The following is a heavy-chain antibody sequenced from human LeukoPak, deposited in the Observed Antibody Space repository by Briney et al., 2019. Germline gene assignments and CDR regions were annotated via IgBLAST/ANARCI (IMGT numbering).Heavy chain of an antibody. CDR2: IYYTGST. CDR3: ARDARAGNFDY. J-gene: IGHJ4*02. CDR1: GGSMSSYY. D-gene: IGHD6-13*01. V-gene: IGHV4-59*01. Sequence: SETLSLTCTVSGGSMSSYYWSWIRQPPGKGLEYIGYIYYTGSTYYNPSFKSRVTISVDTSKNQFSLRLSSVTAADTAVYYCARDARAGNFDYWGQGILVTVSS.